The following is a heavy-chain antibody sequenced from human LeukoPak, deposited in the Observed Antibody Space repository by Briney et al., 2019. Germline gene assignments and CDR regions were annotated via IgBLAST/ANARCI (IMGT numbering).Heavy chain of an antibody. J-gene: IGHJ5*02. Sequence: GGSLRLSCTASGLTFTDAWMIWVRQAPGKGLEWDGRIKSRIDGGTTDFAAAVKGRFNISRDDSKNTMYLQMNSLKSDDTAVYYCSVEGNLNWFDPWGPGTLVTVSS. CDR2: IKSRIDGGTT. V-gene: IGHV3-15*01. CDR3: SVEGNLNWFDP. CDR1: GLTFTDAW.